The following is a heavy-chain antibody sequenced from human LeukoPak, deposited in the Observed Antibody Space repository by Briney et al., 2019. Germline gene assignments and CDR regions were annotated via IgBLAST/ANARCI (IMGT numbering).Heavy chain of an antibody. CDR3: VRGGGTFDY. CDR2: IKEDGSEK. Sequence: GGSLRLSCAASGFTLSTYWMTWVRQAPGKGLEWVANIKEDGSEKHYVDSVKGRFTISRDNAKNSLYLQMNSLRTEGTAFYYCVRGGGTFDYWGQGTLVTVSS. V-gene: IGHV3-7*01. D-gene: IGHD1-1*01. J-gene: IGHJ4*02. CDR1: GFTLSTYW.